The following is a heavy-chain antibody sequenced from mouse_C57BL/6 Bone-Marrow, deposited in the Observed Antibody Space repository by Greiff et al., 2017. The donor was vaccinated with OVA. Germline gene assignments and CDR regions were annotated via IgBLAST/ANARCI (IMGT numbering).Heavy chain of an antibody. CDR3: ARRGSSGARAMDY. D-gene: IGHD3-2*02. CDR1: GYTFTSYG. Sequence: VKLMESGAELARPGASVKLSCKASGYTFTSYGISWVKQRTGQGLEWIGEIYPRSGNTYYNEKFKGKATLTADKSSSTAYMELRSLTSEDSAVYFCARRGSSGARAMDYWGQGTSVTVSS. J-gene: IGHJ4*01. V-gene: IGHV1-81*01. CDR2: IYPRSGNT.